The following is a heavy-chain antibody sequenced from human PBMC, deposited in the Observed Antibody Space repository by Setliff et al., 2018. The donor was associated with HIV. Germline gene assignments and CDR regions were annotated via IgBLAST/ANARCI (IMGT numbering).Heavy chain of an antibody. CDR2: IYYSGST. Sequence: ASETLSLTCTVSGGSISSRGYYWGWIRQPPGKGPEWTGSIYYSGSTYYNPSLKSRVTISVDTSKNQFSLKLTSVTAADTAVYYCVRGWGGALHYWGQGALVTVSS. D-gene: IGHD3-16*01. J-gene: IGHJ4*02. CDR3: VRGWGGALHY. CDR1: GGSISSRGYY. V-gene: IGHV4-39*01.